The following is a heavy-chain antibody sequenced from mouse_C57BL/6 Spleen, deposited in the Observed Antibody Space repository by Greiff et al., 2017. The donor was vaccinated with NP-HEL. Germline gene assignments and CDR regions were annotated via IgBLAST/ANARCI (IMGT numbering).Heavy chain of an antibody. CDR1: GFTFSDYG. CDR3: ARRDTAGAMDY. J-gene: IGHJ4*01. V-gene: IGHV5-17*01. CDR2: ISSGSSTI. Sequence: DVMLVESGGGLVKPGGSLKLSCAASGFTFSDYGMHWVRQAPEKGLEWVAYISSGSSTIYYADTVKGRFTISRDNAKNTLFLQMTSLRSEDTAMYYCARRDTAGAMDYWGQGTSVTVSS. D-gene: IGHD3-3*01.